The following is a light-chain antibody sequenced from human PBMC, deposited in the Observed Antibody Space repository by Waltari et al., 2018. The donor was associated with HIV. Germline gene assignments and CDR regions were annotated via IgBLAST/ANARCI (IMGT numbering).Light chain of an antibody. CDR1: QSLVYSDGNTY. J-gene: IGKJ2*01. CDR2: KVS. V-gene: IGKV2-30*01. CDR3: MQGIHWPYT. Sequence: DVVMTQSPLSLPVALGQPASLSCRFSQSLVYSDGNTYFSWFQQRPGQSPRRLVYKVSIRDSGVPDRFSGSGAGTDFTLKISRVEAEDVGIYYCMQGIHWPYTFGQGTKLEIK.